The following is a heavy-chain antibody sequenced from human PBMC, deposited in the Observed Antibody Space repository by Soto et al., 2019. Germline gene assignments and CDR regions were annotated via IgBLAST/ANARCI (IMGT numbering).Heavy chain of an antibody. J-gene: IGHJ5*02. V-gene: IGHV1-18*01. Sequence: ASVKVSCKASGYTFTSYGISWARQAPGQGLEWMGWISPYNGKTNYAQKVQGRVTMTTDTSTSTAYMELKSLRSDDTAVYYCARRPSADWFDPWDQGTLVTVSS. CDR2: ISPYNGKT. D-gene: IGHD2-2*01. CDR1: GYTFTSYG. CDR3: ARRPSADWFDP.